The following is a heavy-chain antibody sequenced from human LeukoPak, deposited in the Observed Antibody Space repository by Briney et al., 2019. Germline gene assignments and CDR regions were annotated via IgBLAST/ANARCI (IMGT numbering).Heavy chain of an antibody. D-gene: IGHD5-18*01. CDR2: INAGNGNT. V-gene: IGHV1-3*01. Sequence: VASVTVSCTTSGYTFTSYAMHWVRQAPGQRLEWMGWINAGNGNTKYSQKFQGRVTITRDTSASTAYMELSSLRSEDTAVYYCARGDIRDALYSYGYVFDYWGQGTLVTVSS. CDR1: GYTFTSYA. J-gene: IGHJ4*02. CDR3: ARGDIRDALYSYGYVFDY.